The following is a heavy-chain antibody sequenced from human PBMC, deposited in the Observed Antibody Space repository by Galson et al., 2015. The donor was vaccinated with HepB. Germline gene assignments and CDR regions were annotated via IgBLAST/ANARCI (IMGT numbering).Heavy chain of an antibody. Sequence: SLRLSCAASGFTFSSYSMNWVRQAPGKGLEWVSYISSSSSTIYYADSVKGRFTISRDNAKNSLYLQMNSLGDEDTAVYYCARDWQQRPLDYWGQGTLVTVSS. J-gene: IGHJ4*02. D-gene: IGHD6-13*01. CDR3: ARDWQQRPLDY. CDR2: ISSSSSTI. CDR1: GFTFSSYS. V-gene: IGHV3-48*02.